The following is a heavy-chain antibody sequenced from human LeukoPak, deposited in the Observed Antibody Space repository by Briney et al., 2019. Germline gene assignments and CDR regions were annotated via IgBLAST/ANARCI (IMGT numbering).Heavy chain of an antibody. V-gene: IGHV1-2*02. CDR2: INPNSGGT. CDR3: ARDPGAYYYDSSGYSDAFDI. D-gene: IGHD3-22*01. Sequence: GASVKVSCKASGYTFTKSYIHWVRQAPGQGLEWMGWINPNSGGTNYAQKFQGRVTMTRDTSISTAYMELSRLRSDDTAVYYCARDPGAYYYDSSGYSDAFDIWGQGTMVTVSS. CDR1: GYTFTKSY. J-gene: IGHJ3*02.